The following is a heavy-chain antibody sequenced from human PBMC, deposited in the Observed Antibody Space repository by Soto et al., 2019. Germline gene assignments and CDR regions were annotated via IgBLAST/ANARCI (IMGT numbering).Heavy chain of an antibody. CDR2: ISYDGRKK. J-gene: IGHJ6*02. CDR1: GFTFSSYG. D-gene: IGHD2-15*01. V-gene: IGHV3-30*18. Sequence: QVQLVESGGGVVQPGRSLRLSCVVSGFTFSSYGMHWVRQAPGKGLEWVAVISYDGRKKYYADSVKGRFTISRDNSKNTLYLQMNNRRAEDTAVYYCAKDEVLVEVVARDYYGMDVWGQGTTVTVSS. CDR3: AKDEVLVEVVARDYYGMDV.